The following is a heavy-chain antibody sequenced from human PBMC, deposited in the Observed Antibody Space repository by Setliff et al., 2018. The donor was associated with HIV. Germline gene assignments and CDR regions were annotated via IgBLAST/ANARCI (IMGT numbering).Heavy chain of an antibody. D-gene: IGHD3-22*01. J-gene: IGHJ3*02. V-gene: IGHV5-51*01. Sequence: GESLKISCEGSGYSFANYWIGWVRQMPGKGLEWMAVMFVGDSDTSTDSPSFQGQVTFSVDKSISTAYLQWSRLKASDTAMYYCARLERSYHYDSMAAKDAFDIWGQGTMVTVSS. CDR3: ARLERSYHYDSMAAKDAFDI. CDR1: GYSFANYW. CDR2: MFVGDSDT.